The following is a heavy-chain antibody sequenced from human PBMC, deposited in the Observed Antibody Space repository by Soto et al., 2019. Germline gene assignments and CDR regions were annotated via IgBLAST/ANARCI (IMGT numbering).Heavy chain of an antibody. J-gene: IGHJ5*02. CDR2: IIPIFGTA. Sequence: QVQLVQSGAEVKKPGSSVKVSCTASGGTFSSYAISWVRQAPGQGLEWMGGIIPIFGTANYAQKFQGRVTITADESTSPAYMELSSLRSEDTAVYYCAGDGPQSDWFDPWGQGTLVTVSS. CDR1: GGTFSSYA. CDR3: AGDGPQSDWFDP. V-gene: IGHV1-69*01.